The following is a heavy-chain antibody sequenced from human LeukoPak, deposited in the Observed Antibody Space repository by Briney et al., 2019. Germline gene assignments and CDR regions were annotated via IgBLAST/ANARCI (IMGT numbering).Heavy chain of an antibody. V-gene: IGHV3-23*01. J-gene: IGHJ4*02. D-gene: IGHD3-22*01. Sequence: GGSLRLSCAASGFTFSSYAMSWVRQAPGKGLEGVSAISGSGGSTYYADSVKGRFTISRDNSKNTLYLQMNSLRAEDTAVYYCAKVDYDRYYFDYWGQGTLVTVSS. CDR3: AKVDYDRYYFDY. CDR2: ISGSGGST. CDR1: GFTFSSYA.